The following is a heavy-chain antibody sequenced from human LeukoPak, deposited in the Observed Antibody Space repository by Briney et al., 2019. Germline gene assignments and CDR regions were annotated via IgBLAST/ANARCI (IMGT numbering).Heavy chain of an antibody. CDR1: GYTFTGYY. CDR3: AGAGYSGPASY. D-gene: IGHD5-12*01. V-gene: IGHV1-69*13. J-gene: IGHJ4*02. Sequence: ASVKVSCKASGYTFTGYYMHWVRQAPGQGLEWMGGIIPIFGTANYAQKFQGRVTITADESTSTAYMELSSLRSEDTAVYYCAGAGYSGPASYWGQGTLVTVSS. CDR2: IIPIFGTA.